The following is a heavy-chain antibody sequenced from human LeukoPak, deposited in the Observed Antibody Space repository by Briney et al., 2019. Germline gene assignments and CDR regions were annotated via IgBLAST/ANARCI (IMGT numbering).Heavy chain of an antibody. D-gene: IGHD3-22*01. CDR1: GFTFSDYY. J-gene: IGHJ4*02. Sequence: GGYLRLSCAASGFTFSDYYMSWIRQAPGKGLEWVSYISGGGSTIYYADSVKGRFAISRDNAQTSLYLQMNSLRAEDTAVYYCARDIYYYDSSGYYFPGGSDYWGQGTLVTVSS. CDR2: ISGGGSTI. CDR3: ARDIYYYDSSGYYFPGGSDY. V-gene: IGHV3-11*04.